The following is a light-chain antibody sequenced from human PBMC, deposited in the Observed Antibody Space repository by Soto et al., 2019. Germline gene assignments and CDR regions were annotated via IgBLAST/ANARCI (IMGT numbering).Light chain of an antibody. V-gene: IGLV1-51*02. J-gene: IGLJ1*01. CDR1: SSNIGSNY. CDR2: END. Sequence: QSVLTQPSPVSSAPGPKVTISSFGISSNIGSNYVSWYQQVPGTAPKLLIYENDNRPSGIPDRFSGSKSGTSATLGVTGLQIGDEADYYCGTWDSSLRAHVFATGTKHTVL. CDR3: GTWDSSLRAHV.